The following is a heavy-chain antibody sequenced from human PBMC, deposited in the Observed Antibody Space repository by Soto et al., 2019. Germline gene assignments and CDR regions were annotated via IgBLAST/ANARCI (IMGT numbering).Heavy chain of an antibody. CDR1: GGTFSSYT. D-gene: IGHD6-13*01. J-gene: IGHJ4*02. Sequence: SVKVSCKASGGTFSSYTISWVRQAPGQGLEWMVRIIPILGIANYAQKFQGRVTITADKSTSTAYMELSSLRSEDTAVYYCARDLIAAADTRFDYWGQGTLVTVSS. CDR2: IIPILGIA. CDR3: ARDLIAAADTRFDY. V-gene: IGHV1-69*04.